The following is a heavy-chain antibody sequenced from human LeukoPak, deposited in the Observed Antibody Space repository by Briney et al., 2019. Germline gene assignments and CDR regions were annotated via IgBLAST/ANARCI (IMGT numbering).Heavy chain of an antibody. V-gene: IGHV3-21*01. Sequence: PGGSLRLSCAASGFTFSSYSMNWVRQAPGKDLEWVSSISSSSSYIYYADSVKGRFTISRDNAKNSLYLQMNSLRAEDTAVYYCARHSIPSHYDILTGHDFDYWGQGTLVTVSS. CDR3: ARHSIPSHYDILTGHDFDY. CDR2: ISSSSSYI. J-gene: IGHJ4*02. CDR1: GFTFSSYS. D-gene: IGHD3-9*01.